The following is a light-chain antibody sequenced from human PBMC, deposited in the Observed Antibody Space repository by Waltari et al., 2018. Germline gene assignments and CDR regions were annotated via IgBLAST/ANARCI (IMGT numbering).Light chain of an antibody. CDR1: QSVSRA. CDR2: GAS. V-gene: IGKV3-20*01. CDR3: QHDLRLPVT. Sequence: ELVLTQSPGTLSLSLGERATVSCRTSQSVSRALAWYQQKPGQAPRLRIYGASTRSTGIQDRFSGSGSGTDCSLTISRLEHDDFAVYYCQHDLRLPVTFGQGTTVEI. J-gene: IGKJ1*01.